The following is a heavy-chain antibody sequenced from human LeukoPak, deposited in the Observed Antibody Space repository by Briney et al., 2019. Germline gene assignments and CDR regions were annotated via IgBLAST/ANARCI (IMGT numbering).Heavy chain of an antibody. J-gene: IGHJ4*02. D-gene: IGHD3-3*01. CDR3: ARRRDFFDY. V-gene: IGHV4-4*09. CDR1: GGSISSYY. CDR2: IYTSGST. Sequence: KPSETLSLTCTVSGGSISSYYWSWIRQPPGKGLEWIGYIYTSGSTNYNPSLKSRVTISVDTSKNHFSLRLSSVTAADTAVYYCARRRDFFDYWGQGTLVTVSS.